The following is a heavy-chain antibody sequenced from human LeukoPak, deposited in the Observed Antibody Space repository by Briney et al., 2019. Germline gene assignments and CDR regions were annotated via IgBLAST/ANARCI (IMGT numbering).Heavy chain of an antibody. Sequence: GGSLRLSCAASGFTFDDYAMHWVRQAPGKGLEWVSGISWNSGSIGYADSVKGRFTISRDNAKNSLYLQMNSLRAEDTALYYCAKDTNKYNLYYFDYWGQGTRVTVSS. CDR3: AKDTNKYNLYYFDY. CDR2: ISWNSGSI. D-gene: IGHD1-14*01. CDR1: GFTFDDYA. J-gene: IGHJ4*02. V-gene: IGHV3-9*01.